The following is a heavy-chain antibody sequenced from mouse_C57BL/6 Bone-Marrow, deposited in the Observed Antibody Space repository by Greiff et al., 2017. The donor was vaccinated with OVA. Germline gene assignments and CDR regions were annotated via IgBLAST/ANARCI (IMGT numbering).Heavy chain of an antibody. CDR2: INYDGSST. D-gene: IGHD1-1*02. CDR1: GFTFSDYY. V-gene: IGHV5-16*01. J-gene: IGHJ4*01. Sequence: EVKLVESEGGLVQPGSSMKLSCTASGFTFSDYYMAWVRQVPEKGLEWVANINYDGSSTYYLDSLKSRFIISRDNAKNILYLQMSSLKSEDTATYYCARDGVGGAMDYWGQGTSVTVSS. CDR3: ARDGVGGAMDY.